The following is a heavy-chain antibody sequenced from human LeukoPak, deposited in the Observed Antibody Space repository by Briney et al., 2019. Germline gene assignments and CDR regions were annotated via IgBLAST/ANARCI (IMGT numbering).Heavy chain of an antibody. J-gene: IGHJ4*02. V-gene: IGHV3-15*01. D-gene: IGHD1-26*01. CDR1: GFTFSNAW. CDR2: IKSKTDGGTT. Sequence: GGSLRLSCVASGFTFSNAWMSWVRQAPGKGLEWVGRIKSKTDGGTTDYAAPVKGRFAISRDDSKNTLYLQMNSLKTEDTAVYYCTTTPRGELTLYFDYWGQGTLVTVSS. CDR3: TTTPRGELTLYFDY.